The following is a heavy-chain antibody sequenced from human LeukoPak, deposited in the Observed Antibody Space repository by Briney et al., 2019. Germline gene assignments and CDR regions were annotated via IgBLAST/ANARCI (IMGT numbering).Heavy chain of an antibody. V-gene: IGHV4-61*02. J-gene: IGHJ4*02. CDR1: GGSISSGSYY. CDR3: ARLGPRASSWYFRAFNSVPQAPSQPFDY. CDR2: IYTSGST. D-gene: IGHD6-13*01. Sequence: PSETLSLTCTVSGGSISSGSYYWSWIRQPAGKGLEWIGRIYTSGSTNYNPSLKSRVTISVDTSKNQFSLKLSSVTAADTAVYYCARLGPRASSWYFRAFNSVPQAPSQPFDYWGQGTLVTVSS.